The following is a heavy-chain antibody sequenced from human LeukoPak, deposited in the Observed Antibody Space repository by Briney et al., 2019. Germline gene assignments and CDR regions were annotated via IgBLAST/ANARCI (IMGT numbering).Heavy chain of an antibody. J-gene: IGHJ5*02. CDR2: IYYRGSA. CDR3: ARDSIGPREGWFDP. V-gene: IGHV4-39*07. D-gene: IGHD2/OR15-2a*01. CDR1: GGSISSSSYY. Sequence: SETLSLTYTVSGGSISSSSYYWGWIRQPPGKGLEWIGSIYYRGSAYYNPSLKSRVTISVDTSRNQFSLKLSSVTAADTAVYYCARDSIGPREGWFDPWGQGTLVTVSS.